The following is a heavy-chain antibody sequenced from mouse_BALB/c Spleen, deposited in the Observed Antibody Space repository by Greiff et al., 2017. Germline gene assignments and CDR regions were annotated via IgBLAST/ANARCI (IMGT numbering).Heavy chain of an antibody. CDR3: ARSAYGNFAWFAY. CDR1: GYTFSSYW. Sequence: VQLQQSGAELMKPGASVKISCKATGYTFSSYWIEWIKQRPGHGLEWIGEILPGSGSTNYNEKFKGKATLTADTSSSTAYMQLSSLTSEDSAVYFCARSAYGNFAWFAYWGQGTLVTVSA. CDR2: ILPGSGST. J-gene: IGHJ3*01. D-gene: IGHD2-1*01. V-gene: IGHV1-9*01.